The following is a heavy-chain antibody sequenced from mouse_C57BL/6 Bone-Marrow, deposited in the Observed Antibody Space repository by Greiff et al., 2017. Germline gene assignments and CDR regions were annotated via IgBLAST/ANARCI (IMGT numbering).Heavy chain of an antibody. CDR3: ARSPYYYGSSWYFDV. D-gene: IGHD1-1*01. J-gene: IGHJ1*03. Sequence: VQLQQSGAELVKPGASVKMSCKASGYTFTSYWITWVKQRPGQGLEWIGDIYPGSGSTNYNEKFKSKATLTVDTSSSTAYMQLSSLTSEDSAVXYCARSPYYYGSSWYFDVWGTGTTVTVSS. CDR2: IYPGSGST. CDR1: GYTFTSYW. V-gene: IGHV1-55*01.